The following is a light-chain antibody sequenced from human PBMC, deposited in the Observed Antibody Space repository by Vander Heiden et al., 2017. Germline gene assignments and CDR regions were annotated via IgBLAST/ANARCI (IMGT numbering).Light chain of an antibody. CDR2: MNS. Sequence: QSVLTQPPSASGTPGQRVTISCSGSISNIGSNYVYWYQQVPGPAPKLPIYMNSQRPSGVPDRCAGAKSGTSGSLAISGRRSEDEADYYCAAGDDSLKGWVVGGGTKLTVL. J-gene: IGLJ3*02. CDR3: AAGDDSLKGWV. V-gene: IGLV1-47*01. CDR1: ISNIGSNY.